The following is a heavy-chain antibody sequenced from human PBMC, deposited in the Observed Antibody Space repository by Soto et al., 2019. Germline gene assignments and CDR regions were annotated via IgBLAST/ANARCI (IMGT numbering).Heavy chain of an antibody. CDR3: ARGVGGYDYKSAFDI. CDR2: IIPILGIA. D-gene: IGHD5-12*01. Sequence: GASVKVSCKASGGTFSSYTISWVRQAPGQGLEWMGRIIPILGIANYAQKFQGRVTITADKSTSTAYMELSSLRSEDTAVYYCARGVGGYDYKSAFDIWGLGTMVTVSS. J-gene: IGHJ3*02. CDR1: GGTFSSYT. V-gene: IGHV1-69*02.